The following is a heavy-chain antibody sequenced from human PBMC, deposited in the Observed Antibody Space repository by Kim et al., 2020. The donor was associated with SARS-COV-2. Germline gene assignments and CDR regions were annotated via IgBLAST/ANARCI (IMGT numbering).Heavy chain of an antibody. Sequence: GESLKISCQASGYNFASYWIVWVRQLPGKGLEWMGIIYPDDGDIRYSPSFQGQVTFSADKSINTAYLQWSSLTASDTAMYYCARRTRSVDWSTGMDVWGQ. V-gene: IGHV5-51*01. CDR1: GYNFASYW. D-gene: IGHD3-9*01. J-gene: IGHJ6*02. CDR3: ARRTRSVDWSTGMDV. CDR2: IYPDDGDI.